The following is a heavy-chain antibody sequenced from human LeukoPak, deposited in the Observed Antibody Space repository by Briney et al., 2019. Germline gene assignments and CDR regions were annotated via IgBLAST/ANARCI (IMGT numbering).Heavy chain of an antibody. CDR2: IRFDGSNK. V-gene: IGHV3-30*02. CDR1: GFTFSSYG. CDR3: AKDDYDSSGYYFDY. J-gene: IGHJ4*02. Sequence: GGSLRLSCAASGFTFSSYGMHWVRQAPGKGLEWVAFIRFDGSNKYYADSVKGRFTISRDNSKKTLYLQMNSLRPEDTAVYYCAKDDYDSSGYYFDYWGQGTLVTVSS. D-gene: IGHD3-22*01.